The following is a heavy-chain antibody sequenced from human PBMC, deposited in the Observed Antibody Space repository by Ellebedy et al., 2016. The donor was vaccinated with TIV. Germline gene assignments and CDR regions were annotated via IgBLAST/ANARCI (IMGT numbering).Heavy chain of an antibody. V-gene: IGHV3-21*04. Sequence: GESLKISXAASGFTFSSYSMNCVRQAPGKGLEWVSSISSSGNYIYYADSVKGRFTISRDNARNSLYLQMNSLRAEDTAPYYCVRDRNYPNDVFDLWGQGTVVTVSS. J-gene: IGHJ3*01. D-gene: IGHD5-24*01. CDR3: VRDRNYPNDVFDL. CDR2: ISSSGNYI. CDR1: GFTFSSYS.